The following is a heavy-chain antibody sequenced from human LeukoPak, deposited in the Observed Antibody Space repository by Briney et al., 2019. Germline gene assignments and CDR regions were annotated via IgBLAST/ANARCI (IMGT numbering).Heavy chain of an antibody. CDR3: AREGLAIFGVVSYYMDV. CDR1: GYTFTGYY. CDR2: INPNSGGT. V-gene: IGHV1-2*02. Sequence: GASVKVSCKASGYTFTGYYMHWVRQAPGQGLEWMGWINPNSGGTNYAQKFQGRVTMTRDTSISTAYMELSRLRSDDAAVYYCAREGLAIFGVVSYYMDVWGKGTTVTVSS. D-gene: IGHD3-3*01. J-gene: IGHJ6*03.